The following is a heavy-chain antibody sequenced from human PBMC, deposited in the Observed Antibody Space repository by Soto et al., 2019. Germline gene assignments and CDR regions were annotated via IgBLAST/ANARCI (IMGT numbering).Heavy chain of an antibody. CDR1: GFTFSSYA. V-gene: IGHV3-23*01. D-gene: IGHD2-2*01. Sequence: GGSLRLSCAASGFTFSSYAMSLVRQAPGKGLEWVSAISGSGGSTYYADSVKGRFAISRDNSKNTLYLQMNSLRAEDTAVYYCAKDSPRGHGVVPAALHYYGMDVWGQGTTVTVS. CDR3: AKDSPRGHGVVPAALHYYGMDV. CDR2: ISGSGGST. J-gene: IGHJ6*02.